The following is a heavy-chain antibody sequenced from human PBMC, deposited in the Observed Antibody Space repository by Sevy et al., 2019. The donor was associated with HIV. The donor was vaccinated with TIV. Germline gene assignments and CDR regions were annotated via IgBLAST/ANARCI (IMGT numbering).Heavy chain of an antibody. CDR1: GFTFSSYD. CDR2: IGTAGDT. V-gene: IGHV3-13*01. CDR3: ARANGYSSRWALDY. J-gene: IGHJ4*02. Sequence: GGSLRLSCAASGFTFSSYDMHWVRQATGKGLEWVSAIGTAGDTYYPGSVKGRFTISSGNAKNSLYLQMNSLRAGDTAVYYCARANGYSSRWALDYWGQGTLVTVSS. D-gene: IGHD6-13*01.